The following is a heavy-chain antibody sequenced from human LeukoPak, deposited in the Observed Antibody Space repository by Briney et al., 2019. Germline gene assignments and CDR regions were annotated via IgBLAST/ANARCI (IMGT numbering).Heavy chain of an antibody. Sequence: ASETLSLTCAVYGGSFSGYYWSWIRQPPGKGLEWIGEINHSGSTNYNPSLKSRVTISVDTSKNQFSLKLSSVTAADTAVYYCARARILITMIVVANKGYFDYWGQGTLVTVSS. J-gene: IGHJ4*02. CDR1: GGSFSGYY. CDR3: ARARILITMIVVANKGYFDY. V-gene: IGHV4-34*01. CDR2: INHSGST. D-gene: IGHD3-22*01.